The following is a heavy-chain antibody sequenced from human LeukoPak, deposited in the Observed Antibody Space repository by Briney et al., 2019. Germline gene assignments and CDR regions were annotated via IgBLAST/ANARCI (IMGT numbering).Heavy chain of an antibody. D-gene: IGHD2-2*02. CDR1: GFTFDDCA. J-gene: IGHJ4*02. CDR3: AKDKGYCSTTSCYMFDY. V-gene: IGHV3-9*01. CDR2: ISCNSASI. Sequence: GRSLRLSSSASGFTFDDCAMHWVRQAPGNGLEWVSTISCNSASIGYTHSVKGRFTISRDNAKNSLYLQINSLRAEDTALYYCAKDKGYCSTTSCYMFDYWGQGTLVTVSS.